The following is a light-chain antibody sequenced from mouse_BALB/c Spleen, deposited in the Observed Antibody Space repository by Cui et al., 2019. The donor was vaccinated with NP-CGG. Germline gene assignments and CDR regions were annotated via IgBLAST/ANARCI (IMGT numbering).Light chain of an antibody. V-gene: IGLV1*01. J-gene: IGLJ1*01. CDR3: ALWYSNHWV. CDR2: GTN. CDR1: TGAVTTSNY. Sequence: QAVVTQESALTTSPGETVTLICRSCTGAVTTSNYANWVQEKPDHLFTGLIGGTNNRAPGVPAKFSGSLIGDKAALTITGAQTEDEAIYFCALWYSNHWVFGGGTKLTVL.